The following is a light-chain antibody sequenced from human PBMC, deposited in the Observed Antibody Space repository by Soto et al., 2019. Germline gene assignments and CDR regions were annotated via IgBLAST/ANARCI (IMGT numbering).Light chain of an antibody. CDR2: DAS. CDR1: QSVSNY. V-gene: IGKV3-11*01. J-gene: IGKJ1*01. Sequence: EIVLTQSPATLSLSPGERATLSCWASQSVSNYFVWYQQKPGQAPRLLIYDASERATGIPARFSGSGSGTDFTLTISSLEPEDFAVYYCQQRSIWPWTFGQGTKVDIK. CDR3: QQRSIWPWT.